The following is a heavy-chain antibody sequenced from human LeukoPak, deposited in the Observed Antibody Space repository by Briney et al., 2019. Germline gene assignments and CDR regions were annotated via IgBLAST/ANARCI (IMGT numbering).Heavy chain of an antibody. D-gene: IGHD6-13*01. V-gene: IGHV1-24*01. CDR2: FDPEDGET. CDR1: GYTLTELS. CDR3: ATPSIAAAGTGYYYYGMDV. J-gene: IGHJ6*02. Sequence: ASVKVSCKVSGYTLTELSMHWVRQAPGKGLEWMGGFDPEDGETIYAQKFQGRVTMTEDTSTDTAYMELSSLRSEDTAVYYCATPSIAAAGTGYYYYGMDVWGQGTTVTVSS.